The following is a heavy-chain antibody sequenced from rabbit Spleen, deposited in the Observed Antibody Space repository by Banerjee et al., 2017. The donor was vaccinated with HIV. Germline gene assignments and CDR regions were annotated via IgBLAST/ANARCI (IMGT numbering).Heavy chain of an antibody. Sequence: QLVESGGGLVQPGGSLTLSCKVSGFDFSTAYINWVRQAPGKGLEWIGIIYVGTGSTDYATWVNGRFTISSHNAQNTLYLQLNSLTAADTATYFCARDTGSSFSTYGMDLWGPGTLVTVS. J-gene: IGHJ6*01. D-gene: IGHD8-1*01. CDR2: IYVGTGST. V-gene: IGHV1S7*01. CDR3: ARDTGSSFSTYGMDL. CDR1: GFDFSTAY.